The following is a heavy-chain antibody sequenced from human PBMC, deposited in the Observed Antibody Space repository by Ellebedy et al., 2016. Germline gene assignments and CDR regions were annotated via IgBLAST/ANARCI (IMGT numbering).Heavy chain of an antibody. V-gene: IGHV3-23*01. CDR1: GLPFRNFF. CDR2: ISGDGRTT. J-gene: IGHJ4*02. D-gene: IGHD4-17*01. Sequence: GESLKISXVASGLPFRNFFMSWVRQTPGKGLEWVSTISGDGRTTYFADSVKGRFSISRDNLKSMLFLQMNNLRADDTAVYYCYYGHYSGHWGQGTLVTVSS. CDR3: YYGHYSGH.